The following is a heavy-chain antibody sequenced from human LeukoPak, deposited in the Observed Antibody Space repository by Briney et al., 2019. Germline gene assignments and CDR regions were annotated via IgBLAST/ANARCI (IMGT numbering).Heavy chain of an antibody. V-gene: IGHV1-18*01. J-gene: IGHJ6*02. CDR2: ISAYNGNT. CDR3: ARDRPVYSNYVEARYYYYYGMDV. D-gene: IGHD4-11*01. CDR1: GYTFTSYG. Sequence: ASVKVSCKASGYTFTSYGISWVRQAPGQGLEWMGWISAYNGNTNYAQKLQGRVTMTTDTSTSTAYMGLRSLRSDDTAVYYCARDRPVYSNYVEARYYYYYGMDVWGQGTTVTVSS.